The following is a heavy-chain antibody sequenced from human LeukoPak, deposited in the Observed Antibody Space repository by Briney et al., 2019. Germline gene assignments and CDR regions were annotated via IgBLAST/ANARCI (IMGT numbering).Heavy chain of an antibody. CDR3: ARKAGYYYGSGDY. CDR1: GFTFSNYA. CDR2: ISAMGVST. V-gene: IGHV3-23*01. Sequence: GGSLRLSCVASGFTFSNYAMDWVRQAPGKGLEWVSGISAMGVSTYYADSAKGRFTISRDNSKNTLYLQFNSLRVEDTAVYYCARKAGYYYGSGDYWGQGTLVTVSS. J-gene: IGHJ4*02. D-gene: IGHD3-10*01.